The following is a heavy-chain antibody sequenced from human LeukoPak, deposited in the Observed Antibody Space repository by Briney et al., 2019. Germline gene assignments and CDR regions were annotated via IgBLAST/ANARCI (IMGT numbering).Heavy chain of an antibody. CDR2: ISGSGSTT. J-gene: IGHJ2*01. Sequence: GGSLRLSCAASGFTFSSYAMTWVRQAPGKGLEWVSGISGSGSTTYYADSVKGRFTISRDNSKNTLYLQMNSLRAEDTAVYYCARGKRGSYYVYWYFDLWGRGTLVTVSS. CDR3: ARGKRGSYYVYWYFDL. CDR1: GFTFSSYA. V-gene: IGHV3-23*01. D-gene: IGHD1-26*01.